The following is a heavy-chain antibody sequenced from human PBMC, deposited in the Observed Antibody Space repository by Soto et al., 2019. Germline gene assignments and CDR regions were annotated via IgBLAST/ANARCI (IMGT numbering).Heavy chain of an antibody. J-gene: IGHJ4*02. CDR2: IYYSGST. CDR3: ARAGRRHYRYFDY. CDR1: GCSISSYY. V-gene: IGHV4-59*01. D-gene: IGHD3-16*02. Sequence: SETLSLTCTVSGCSISSYYWSWIRQPPGKGLEWIGCIYYSGSTYYNPSLKSRVTISVDTSKNQFSLKLSSVTAADTAVYYCARAGRRHYRYFDYWGQGTLVTVSS.